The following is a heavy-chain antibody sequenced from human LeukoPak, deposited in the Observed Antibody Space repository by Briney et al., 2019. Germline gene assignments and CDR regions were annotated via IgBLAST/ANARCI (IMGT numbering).Heavy chain of an antibody. D-gene: IGHD3-10*01. CDR2: IYYSGST. CDR3: ARNKYYYGSRSYGVPNWFDP. Sequence: SETLSLTCTVSGASISSNSYYWGWIRQPPGRGLEWIGSIYYSGSTYYDPSLKSRVTISVDTSKNQFSLKLSSVTAADTAVYYCARNKYYYGSRSYGVPNWFDPWGQGTLVTVSS. V-gene: IGHV4-39*01. CDR1: GASISSNSYY. J-gene: IGHJ5*02.